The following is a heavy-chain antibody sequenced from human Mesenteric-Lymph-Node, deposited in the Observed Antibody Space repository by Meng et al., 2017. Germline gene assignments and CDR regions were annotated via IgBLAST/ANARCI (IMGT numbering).Heavy chain of an antibody. V-gene: IGHV3-73*01. CDR1: GFTFSGSA. Sequence: GGSLRLSCAASGFTFSGSAMHWVRQASGKGLEWVGRIRSKANSYATAYAASVKGRFTISRDSSMNTLHLQMNSLRAEDTAVYYCALVGGTDFDYWGQGTLVTVSS. CDR2: IRSKANSYAT. D-gene: IGHD2-21*01. CDR3: ALVGGTDFDY. J-gene: IGHJ4*02.